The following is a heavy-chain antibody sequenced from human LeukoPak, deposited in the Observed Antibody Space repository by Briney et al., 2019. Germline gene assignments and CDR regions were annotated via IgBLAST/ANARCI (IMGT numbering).Heavy chain of an antibody. V-gene: IGHV1-8*01. CDR2: MSPNSGNT. CDR1: RYTFSNYD. D-gene: IGHD2-2*01. Sequence: ASVKVSCKASRYTFSNYDINWVRQATGQGLEWMGWMSPNSGNTGYAQKFQGRVTMTRNTSISTAYMELSSLRSEDTAVYYCARMKGCSSTSCYRYYYYYGMDVWGQGTAVTVSS. J-gene: IGHJ6*02. CDR3: ARMKGCSSTSCYRYYYYYGMDV.